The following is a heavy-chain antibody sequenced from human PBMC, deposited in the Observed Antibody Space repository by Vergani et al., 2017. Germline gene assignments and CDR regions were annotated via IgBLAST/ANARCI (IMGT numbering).Heavy chain of an antibody. D-gene: IGHD6-6*01. CDR1: GGSFSGYY. CDR2: INHSGST. J-gene: IGHJ5*02. CDR3: ARDLIAARGFDP. Sequence: QVKLQQWGAGLLKPSETLSLTCAVYGGSFSGYYWSWIRQPPGKGLEWIGEINHSGSTNYNPSLKSRVTISVDTSKNQFSLKLSSVTAADTAVYYCARDLIAARGFDPWGQGTLVTVSS. V-gene: IGHV4-34*01.